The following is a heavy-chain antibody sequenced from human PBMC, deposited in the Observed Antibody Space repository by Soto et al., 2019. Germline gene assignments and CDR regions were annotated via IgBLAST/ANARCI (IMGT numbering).Heavy chain of an antibody. CDR2: IYPGDSDT. D-gene: IGHD4-17*01. CDR3: ATRTTVVRGYYYYHGMDV. Sequence: PGESLKISCKGSGYSFTSYWIGWVRQMPGKGLEWMGIIYPGDSDTKYSPSFQGQVTISADKSISTAYLQWSSLKASDTAMYYCATRTTVVRGYYYYHGMDVWGQGTTVTVSS. V-gene: IGHV5-51*01. CDR1: GYSFTSYW. J-gene: IGHJ6*02.